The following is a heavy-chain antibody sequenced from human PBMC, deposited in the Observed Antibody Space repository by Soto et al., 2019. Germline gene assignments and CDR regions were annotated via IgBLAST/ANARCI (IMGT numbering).Heavy chain of an antibody. CDR2: INAGNGNT. Sequence: ASVKVSCKASGYTFTSYAMHWVRQAPGQRLEWMGWINAGNGNTKYSQKFQGRVTITRDTSASTAYMELSSLRSEDTAVYYCARGPQRGGQVEPFDCWGQGTLVTVSS. CDR1: GYTFTSYA. CDR3: ARGPQRGGQVEPFDC. J-gene: IGHJ4*02. D-gene: IGHD2-15*01. V-gene: IGHV1-3*01.